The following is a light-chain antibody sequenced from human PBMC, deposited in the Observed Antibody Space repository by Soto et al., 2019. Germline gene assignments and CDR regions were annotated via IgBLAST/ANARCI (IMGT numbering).Light chain of an antibody. CDR3: SSYAGSNNLV. CDR1: NSDVGGYKY. Sequence: QSALTQPPSESGSPGQSVTISCTETNSDVGGYKYVSWYQQHPGKAPKLMIYEVSKRPSGVPDRFSGSKSGNTASLTVSGLQAEDEADYYCSSYAGSNNLVFGGGTKVTVL. CDR2: EVS. J-gene: IGLJ2*01. V-gene: IGLV2-8*01.